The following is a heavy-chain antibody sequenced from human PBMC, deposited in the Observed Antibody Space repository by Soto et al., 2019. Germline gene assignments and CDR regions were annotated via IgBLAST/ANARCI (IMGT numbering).Heavy chain of an antibody. Sequence: GGSLRLSCAASGFTFSSYGMHWVRQAPGKGLEWVAVIWYDGSNKYCADSVKGRFTISRDNSKNTLYLQMNSLRAEDTAVYYYAKATNYDFWRGPFDYWGQGTLVPVSS. J-gene: IGHJ4*02. CDR1: GFTFSSYG. CDR3: AKATNYDFWRGPFDY. CDR2: IWYDGSNK. V-gene: IGHV3-33*06. D-gene: IGHD3-3*01.